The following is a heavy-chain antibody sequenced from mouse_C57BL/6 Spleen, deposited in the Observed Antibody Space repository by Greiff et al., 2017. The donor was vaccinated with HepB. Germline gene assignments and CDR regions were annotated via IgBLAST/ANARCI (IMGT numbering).Heavy chain of an antibody. CDR1: GYTFTSYW. Sequence: QVQLQQPGAELVKPGASVKLSCKASGYTFTSYWMQWVKQRPGQGLEWIGEIDPSDSYTNYNQKFKGKATLTVDTSSSTAYMQLSSLTSEDSAVYYCARYGNYEDYFDYWGQGTTLTVSS. D-gene: IGHD2-10*02. CDR2: IDPSDSYT. CDR3: ARYGNYEDYFDY. J-gene: IGHJ2*01. V-gene: IGHV1-50*01.